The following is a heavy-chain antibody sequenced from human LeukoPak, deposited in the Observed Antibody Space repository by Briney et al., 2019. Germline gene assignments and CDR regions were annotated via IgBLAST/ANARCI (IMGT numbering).Heavy chain of an antibody. J-gene: IGHJ4*02. CDR1: GFTFSSYW. CDR3: ARSHYYDSSGYPTAFDY. D-gene: IGHD3-22*01. CDR2: ISSSSSYI. Sequence: GGSLRLSCAASGFTFSSYWMGWVRQAPGKGLEWVSSISSSSSYIYYADSVKGRFTISRDNAKNSLYLQMNSLRAEDTAVYYCARSHYYDSSGYPTAFDYWGQGTLVTVSS. V-gene: IGHV3-21*01.